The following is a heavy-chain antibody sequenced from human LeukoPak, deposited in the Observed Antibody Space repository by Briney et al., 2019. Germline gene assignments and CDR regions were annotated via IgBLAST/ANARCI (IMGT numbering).Heavy chain of an antibody. V-gene: IGHV3-23*01. Sequence: PGVSLTLSCAASGFTFNSYYMSRVRHAPGKGRMWVSAISCSGGSTYYADSVKGRFTISRDNSKNTLYLQMTSLRAEDTAVYYCAKDITSGTDGYYYMDVWGKGTTVTISS. CDR2: ISCSGGST. D-gene: IGHD1-26*01. J-gene: IGHJ6*03. CDR1: GFTFNSYY. CDR3: AKDITSGTDGYYYMDV.